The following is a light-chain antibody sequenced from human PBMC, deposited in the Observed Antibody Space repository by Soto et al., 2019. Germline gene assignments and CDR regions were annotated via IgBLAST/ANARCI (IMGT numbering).Light chain of an antibody. Sequence: EIVMTQSPATLSVSPGERATLSCRASQSVSSNLAWYQQKPGQAPRLLIYGASTRATGIPDRFSGSGSGTDFTLTISRLEPEDFAVYCCQQYAGSPWTFGQGTKVDIK. CDR1: QSVSSN. V-gene: IGKV3-20*01. CDR3: QQYAGSPWT. CDR2: GAS. J-gene: IGKJ1*01.